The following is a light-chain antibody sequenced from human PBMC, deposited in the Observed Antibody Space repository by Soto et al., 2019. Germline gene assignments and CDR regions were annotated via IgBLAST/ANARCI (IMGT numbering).Light chain of an antibody. J-gene: IGKJ5*01. CDR1: QTVSSY. V-gene: IGKV3-20*01. CDR2: GAS. CDR3: QQYGTSPIT. Sequence: VSTPSPGPLSLSLGERATLSSTASQTVSSYLNWYQQRPGQAPTLLISGASRRATGIPDRFSGSGSGTDFTLTISRLEPEDFALYYCQQYGTSPITFGQGTRLEIK.